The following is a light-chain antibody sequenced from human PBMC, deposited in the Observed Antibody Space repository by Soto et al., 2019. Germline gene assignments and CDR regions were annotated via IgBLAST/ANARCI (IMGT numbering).Light chain of an antibody. V-gene: IGKV4-1*01. CDR1: QSVLYSSDNRNY. CDR2: WAS. Sequence: DIVMTQSPDSLAVSLGERATINCKSSQSVLYSSDNRNYLAWYQQKPGQPPRLFISWASTRESGVPDRFSGSGSGTDFTLTIRSLQAEDVAVYYCQQHYSTPRTFGQGTKVEIK. CDR3: QQHYSTPRT. J-gene: IGKJ1*01.